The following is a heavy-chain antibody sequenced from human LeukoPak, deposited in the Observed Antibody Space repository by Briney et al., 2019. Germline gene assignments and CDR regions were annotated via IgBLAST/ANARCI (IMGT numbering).Heavy chain of an antibody. CDR2: VYYSGTT. Sequence: SETLSLTCTVSGGSINSDTYYWGWIRQPPGKGLEWIATVYYSGTTYYNAPLKSRVTISVDTSKNQFSLKLSSVTAADTAVYYCARYVVVTARYYFDYWGQGTLVTVAS. V-gene: IGHV4-39*01. CDR1: GGSINSDTYY. J-gene: IGHJ4*02. D-gene: IGHD2-21*02. CDR3: ARYVVVTARYYFDY.